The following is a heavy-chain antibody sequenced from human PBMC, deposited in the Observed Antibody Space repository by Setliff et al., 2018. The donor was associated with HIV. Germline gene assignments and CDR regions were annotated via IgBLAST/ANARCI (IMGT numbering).Heavy chain of an antibody. Sequence: SETLSLTCAVSGYSISSGYYWGWIRQSPGKGLEWIGNIHHSGSTYYNPSLKSRVSISVDKSKNHLSLDLTSVTAADSAVYYCARSKSTDYDYYDSTGGSLGAFDIWGQGTMVTVSS. CDR1: GYSISSGYY. D-gene: IGHD3-22*01. V-gene: IGHV4-38-2*01. CDR3: ARSKSTDYDYYDSTGGSLGAFDI. CDR2: IHHSGST. J-gene: IGHJ3*02.